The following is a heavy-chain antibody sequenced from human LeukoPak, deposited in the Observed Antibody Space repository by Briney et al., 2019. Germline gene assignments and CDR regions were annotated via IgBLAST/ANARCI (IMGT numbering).Heavy chain of an antibody. CDR1: GGSISSGGYY. J-gene: IGHJ5*02. CDR2: IYYSGST. CDR3: ARKRKTYYYDSRREYNWFDP. D-gene: IGHD3-22*01. V-gene: IGHV4-31*03. Sequence: PSETLSLTCTVSGGSISSGGYYWSWIRQHPGKGLEWIGYIYYSGSTYYNPSLKSRVTISVDTSKNQFSLKLSSVTAADTAVYYCARKRKTYYYDSRREYNWFDPWGQGTLVTVSS.